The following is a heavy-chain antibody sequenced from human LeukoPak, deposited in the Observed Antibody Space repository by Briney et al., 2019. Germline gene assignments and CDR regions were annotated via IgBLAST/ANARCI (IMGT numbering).Heavy chain of an antibody. CDR2: IYYSGST. Sequence: SETLSLTCTVSGGSISSNSYYWGWIRQPPGKGLEWIGSIYYSGSTYYNPSLKSRVTISVDTSKNQFSLKLSSVTAADTAVYYCARDRYSYGYDYWGQGTLVTVSS. CDR3: ARDRYSYGYDY. D-gene: IGHD5-18*01. CDR1: GGSISSNSYY. V-gene: IGHV4-39*07. J-gene: IGHJ4*02.